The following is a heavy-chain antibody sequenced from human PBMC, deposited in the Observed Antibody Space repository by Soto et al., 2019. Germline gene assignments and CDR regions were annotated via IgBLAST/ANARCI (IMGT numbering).Heavy chain of an antibody. CDR2: IVPLFGTA. CDR3: ARDGDPGYSFWSGPLGGGRFDP. Sequence: QVQLVQSGAEVKEPGSSVNVSCKTSGGTFGNTAVTWVRQVPGQGLEWIGGIVPLFGTANYAQKFWGRVMIPADESTSTAYMDLSSLRSDDTAIYYCARDGDPGYSFWSGPLGGGRFDPWGQGTLVTVSS. V-gene: IGHV1-69*12. D-gene: IGHD3-3*01. J-gene: IGHJ5*02. CDR1: GGTFGNTA.